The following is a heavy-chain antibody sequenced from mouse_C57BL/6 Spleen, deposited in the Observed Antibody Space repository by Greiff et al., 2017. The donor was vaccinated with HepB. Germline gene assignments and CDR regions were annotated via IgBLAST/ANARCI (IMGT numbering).Heavy chain of an antibody. CDR2: INPNNGGT. V-gene: IGHV1-22*01. CDR1: GYTFTDYN. Sequence: EVKLMESGPELVKPGASVKMSCKASGYTFTDYNMHWVKQSHGQSLAWLGYINPNNGGTSYNQKFKGKATLTVDKSSSTAYMELRSLASGDSAVYYCARGHGNWYFDVWGTGTTVTVSS. CDR3: ARGHGNWYFDV. D-gene: IGHD2-1*01. J-gene: IGHJ1*03.